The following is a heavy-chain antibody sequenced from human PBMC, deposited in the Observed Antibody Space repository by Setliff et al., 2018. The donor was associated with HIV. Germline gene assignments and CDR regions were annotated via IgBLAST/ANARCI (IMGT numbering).Heavy chain of an antibody. V-gene: IGHV4-38-2*01. CDR3: AETSNQPFQH. Sequence: SETLSLTCAVSAYSISSGYYWGWIRQPPGKGLEWIGSIYYSGSTYYNPSLKSRVTISVDTSKNQFSLKLSSVTAADTAVYYCAETSNQPFQHWGQGTLVTVSS. D-gene: IGHD2-2*01. CDR1: AYSISSGYY. CDR2: IYYSGST. J-gene: IGHJ1*01.